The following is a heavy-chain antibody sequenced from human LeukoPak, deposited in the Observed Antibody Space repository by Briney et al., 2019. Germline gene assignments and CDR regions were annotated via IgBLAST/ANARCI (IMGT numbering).Heavy chain of an antibody. CDR3: ASGGGWVFFN. CDR2: IKGDGSST. J-gene: IGHJ4*02. Sequence: PGGSLRLSCAASGFTFTTYWMHWVRQVPGKGLVWVARIKGDGSSTRHADSMKGRFTISRDNARNSQFLQMNSLRAEDTAVYYCASGGGWVFFNWGQGTLVTVSS. D-gene: IGHD6-19*01. V-gene: IGHV3-74*01. CDR1: GFTFTTYW.